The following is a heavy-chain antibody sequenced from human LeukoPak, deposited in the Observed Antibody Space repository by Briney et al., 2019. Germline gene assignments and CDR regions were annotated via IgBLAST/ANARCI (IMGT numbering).Heavy chain of an antibody. V-gene: IGHV4-59*08. CDR3: ARHYGSGSYYIDY. D-gene: IGHD3-10*01. Sequence: KPSETLSLTCTVSGGSISSYYWSWIRQPPGKGLEWIGYIYYSGSTNYNPSLKSRVTISVDTSKNQFSLKLSSVTAADTAVYYCARHYGSGSYYIDYWGQGTLVTVSS. CDR1: GGSISSYY. CDR2: IYYSGST. J-gene: IGHJ4*02.